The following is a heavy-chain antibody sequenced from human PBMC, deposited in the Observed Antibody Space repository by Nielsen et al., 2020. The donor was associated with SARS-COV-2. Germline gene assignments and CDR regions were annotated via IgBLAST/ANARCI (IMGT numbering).Heavy chain of an antibody. V-gene: IGHV4-59*08. J-gene: IGHJ4*02. CDR1: GGSITSYY. CDR3: VRFLRGNSARYLDY. Sequence: SETLSLTCTVPGGSITSYYWSWIRQPPGKGLEWIGYISYSGSTTYNPSLKSRVTITADTSKNHSSLNLSSVTTADTALYYCVRFLRGNSARYLDYWGQGTLVTVSS. D-gene: IGHD4-23*01. CDR2: ISYSGST.